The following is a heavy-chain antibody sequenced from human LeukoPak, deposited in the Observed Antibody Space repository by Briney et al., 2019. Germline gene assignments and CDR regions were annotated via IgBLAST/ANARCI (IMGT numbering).Heavy chain of an antibody. J-gene: IGHJ4*02. CDR3: ARTGYDSSGYYSDY. V-gene: IGHV3-74*01. D-gene: IGHD3-22*01. CDR2: INTDGSST. Sequence: GGSLRLSCAASGFTFSSYWMHWVRQAPGKGLVWVSRINTDGSSTSYADSVKGRFTISRDNAKNTLYLQMNSLRAEDTAVYYCARTGYDSSGYYSDYWGQGTLVTVSS. CDR1: GFTFSSYW.